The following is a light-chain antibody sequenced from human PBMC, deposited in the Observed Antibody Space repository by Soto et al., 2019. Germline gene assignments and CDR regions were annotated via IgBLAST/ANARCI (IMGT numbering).Light chain of an antibody. Sequence: EIVMTQSPATLSVSPGERATLSCRASQSVSSNLAWYQQKPGQAPRLLIYGASTRATGIPARFSGSGSGTEFTLTISSLEPEDFAVYYCQQRSNWLTFGGGTTVDIK. J-gene: IGKJ4*01. CDR3: QQRSNWLT. CDR2: GAS. V-gene: IGKV3-15*01. CDR1: QSVSSN.